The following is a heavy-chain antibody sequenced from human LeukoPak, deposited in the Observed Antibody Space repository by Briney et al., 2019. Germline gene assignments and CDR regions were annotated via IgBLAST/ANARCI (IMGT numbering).Heavy chain of an antibody. D-gene: IGHD2-15*01. CDR1: GGSMSSGDYY. CDR2: IYYSGST. J-gene: IGHJ6*04. CDR3: ARGFCSGGSCYSLHYYYGMDV. V-gene: IGHV4-30-4*01. Sequence: SQTLSLTCTVSGGSMSSGDYYWSWIRQPPGKGLEWIGYIYYSGSTYYNPSLKSRVTISVDTSKNQFSLKLSSVTAADTAVYYCARGFCSGGSCYSLHYYYGMDVWGKGTTVTVSS.